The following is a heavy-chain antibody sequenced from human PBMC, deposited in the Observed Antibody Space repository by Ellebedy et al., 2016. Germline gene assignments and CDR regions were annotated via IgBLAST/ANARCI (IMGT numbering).Heavy chain of an antibody. CDR1: GFTVSSYG. Sequence: GGSLRLSCAASGFTVSSYGMHWVRQAPGKGLEWVAVISYDGSNKYYADSVKGRFTISRDNSKNTLYLQMNSLRAEDTAVYYCARGLSWVAVAEIDYWGQGTLVTVSS. CDR3: ARGLSWVAVAEIDY. CDR2: ISYDGSNK. J-gene: IGHJ4*02. D-gene: IGHD6-19*01. V-gene: IGHV3-30*03.